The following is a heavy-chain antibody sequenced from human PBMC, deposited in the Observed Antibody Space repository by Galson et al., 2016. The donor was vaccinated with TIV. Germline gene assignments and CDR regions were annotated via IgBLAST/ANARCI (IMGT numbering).Heavy chain of an antibody. D-gene: IGHD6-13*01. V-gene: IGHV1-2*06. Sequence: SVKVSCKASGYTFTGYYIHWVRQAPGQGLEWMGRINPSNDVTDYAQNFQGRVTMTRDTSITTVYMELSSLRSNDTAAYYCARAAKPPVPVADIWGQGTMVTVSS. CDR3: ARAAKPPVPVADI. J-gene: IGHJ3*02. CDR2: INPSNDVT. CDR1: GYTFTGYY.